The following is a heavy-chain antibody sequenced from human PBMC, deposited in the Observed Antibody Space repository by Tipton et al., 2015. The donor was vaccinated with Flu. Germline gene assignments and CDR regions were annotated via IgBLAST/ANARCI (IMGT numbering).Heavy chain of an antibody. CDR2: TFHSGNT. CDR1: GDSIRSSNYY. Sequence: GLVKPSETLSLTCGVPGDSIRSSNYYWGWIRQPPGKGLEWIGNTFHSGNTYLNPSLKSRVTISVDTSWNQFSLKLSSVTAADTAVYYCARHTGDSVRGIVDYWGQGTLVTVSS. J-gene: IGHJ4*02. D-gene: IGHD3-10*02. CDR3: ARHTGDSVRGIVDY. V-gene: IGHV4-39*01.